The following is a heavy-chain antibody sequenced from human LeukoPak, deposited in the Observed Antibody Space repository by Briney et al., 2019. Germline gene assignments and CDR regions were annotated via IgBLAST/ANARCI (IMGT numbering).Heavy chain of an antibody. Sequence: GGSLRLSCAASGFTVSSNYMSWVRQAPGKGLEWVSVIYSGGSTYYADSVKGRFTISRDNSKNTLYLQMNSLRAEDTAVYYCAKAHSSSWYGLFDYWGQGTLVTVSS. CDR1: GFTVSSNY. D-gene: IGHD6-13*01. CDR3: AKAHSSSWYGLFDY. J-gene: IGHJ4*02. CDR2: IYSGGST. V-gene: IGHV3-53*01.